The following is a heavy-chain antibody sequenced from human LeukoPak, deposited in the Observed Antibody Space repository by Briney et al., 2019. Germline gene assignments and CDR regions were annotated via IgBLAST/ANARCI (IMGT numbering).Heavy chain of an antibody. CDR2: ISYDGSNK. CDR1: GFTFSSYG. D-gene: IGHD2-15*01. V-gene: IGHV3-30*03. CDR3: AVLVAATQGCDF. Sequence: PGRSLRLFCAASGFTFSSYGMHWVRQAPGKGLEWVAVISYDGSNKYYADSVKGRFTISRDNSKNTLYLQMNSLRAEDTAVYYCAVLVAATQGCDFWGQGTLVTVSS. J-gene: IGHJ4*02.